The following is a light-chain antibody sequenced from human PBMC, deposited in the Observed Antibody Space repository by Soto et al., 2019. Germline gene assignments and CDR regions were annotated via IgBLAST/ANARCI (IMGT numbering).Light chain of an antibody. CDR1: SGYSNYK. V-gene: IGLV9-49*01. CDR2: VGTGGIVG. J-gene: IGLJ3*02. CDR3: GADHGSGSNFVSTDWV. Sequence: QSVLTQPPSASASLGASVTLTCTLSSGYSNYKVDWYQQRPGKGPRFVMRVGTGGIVGSKGDGIPDRFSVLGSGLNRYLTIKNIQEEDESDYHCGADHGSGSNFVSTDWVFGGGTKLTVL.